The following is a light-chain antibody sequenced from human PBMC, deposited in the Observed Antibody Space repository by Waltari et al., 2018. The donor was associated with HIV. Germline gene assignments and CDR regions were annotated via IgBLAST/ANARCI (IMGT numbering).Light chain of an antibody. CDR2: DVS. J-gene: IGLJ1*01. Sequence: QSALTQPRSVSGSPGQSVTIPCTGTSSDVGGYNYVTWYQQHPGKAPKLMIYDVSKRPSGVPDRFSGSKSGNTASLTIYGLQAEDEADYYCCSYAGSYTVYVFGTGTKVTVL. CDR3: CSYAGSYTVYV. CDR1: SSDVGGYNY. V-gene: IGLV2-11*01.